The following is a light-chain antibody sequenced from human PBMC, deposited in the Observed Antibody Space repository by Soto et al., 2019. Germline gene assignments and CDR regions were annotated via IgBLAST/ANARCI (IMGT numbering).Light chain of an antibody. CDR1: QSVSRY. V-gene: IGKV3-11*01. CDR3: QHRSSWPIT. J-gene: IGKJ4*01. Sequence: EIVLTQSPATLSLSPGERATLSCRASQSVSRYLIWYQQKPGQAPRLLIYDASNRATGIPARFSGSGSGTDFTLSISSLEPEDFAAYYCQHRSSWPITFGGGTKVEIK. CDR2: DAS.